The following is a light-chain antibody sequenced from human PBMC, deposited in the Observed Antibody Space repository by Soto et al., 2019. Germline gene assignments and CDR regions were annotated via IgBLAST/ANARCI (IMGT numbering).Light chain of an antibody. J-gene: IGKJ1*01. CDR3: QQSYTTHRT. V-gene: IGKV1-39*01. Sequence: DIQMTQSPSSLSASIGDSVTITCRASQTIIGYLNWYQQKPGKAPRLLINAASNLQSGVPSRFRGSESETDFTLTITSLQHEDFATYYCQQSYTTHRTFGQGTKADIK. CDR2: AAS. CDR1: QTIIGY.